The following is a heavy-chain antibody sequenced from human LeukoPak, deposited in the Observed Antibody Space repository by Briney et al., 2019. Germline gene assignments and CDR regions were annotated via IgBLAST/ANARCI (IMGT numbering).Heavy chain of an antibody. CDR3: ARAPHDYGDHYLPDY. V-gene: IGHV4-59*01. CDR1: GGSISSYY. CDR2: IYYSGST. J-gene: IGHJ4*02. D-gene: IGHD4-17*01. Sequence: SETLSLTCTVSGGSISSYYWSWIRQPPGKGLGWIGYIYYSGSTNYNPSLKSRVTISVDTSKNQFSLKLSSVTAADTAVYYCARAPHDYGDHYLPDYWGQGTLVTVSS.